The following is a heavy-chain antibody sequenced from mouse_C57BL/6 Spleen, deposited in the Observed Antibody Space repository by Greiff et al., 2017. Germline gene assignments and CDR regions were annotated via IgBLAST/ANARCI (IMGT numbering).Heavy chain of an antibody. CDR2: INPSTGGT. V-gene: IGHV1-42*01. J-gene: IGHJ2*01. D-gene: IGHD1-1*01. Sequence: EVQLQQSGPELVKPGASVKISCKASGYSFTGYYMNWVKQSPEKSLEWIGEINPSTGGTTYNQKFKAKATLTVDKSSSTAYMQLKSLTSEDSAVYYCARSDTTVVYFDYWGQSTTLTVSS. CDR3: ARSDTTVVYFDY. CDR1: GYSFTGYY.